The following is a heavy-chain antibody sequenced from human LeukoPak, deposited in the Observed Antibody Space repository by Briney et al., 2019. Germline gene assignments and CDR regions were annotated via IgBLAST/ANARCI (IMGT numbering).Heavy chain of an antibody. CDR1: GGSFSDYY. V-gene: IGHV4-34*01. CDR3: ARGFTLYGRVIIDY. CDR2: IDHSGST. Sequence: SETLSLTCAVYGGSFSDYYWSWIRQPPGKGLEWIGEIDHSGSTNYNPSLKSRVTISVDTSENLFFLKLSSVTAADTAVYFCARGFTLYGRVIIDYWDQGTLVTVSS. D-gene: IGHD3-16*01. J-gene: IGHJ4*02.